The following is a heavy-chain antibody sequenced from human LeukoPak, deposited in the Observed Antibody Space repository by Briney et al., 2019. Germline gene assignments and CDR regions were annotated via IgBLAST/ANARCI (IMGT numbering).Heavy chain of an antibody. CDR1: GGSISSSNW. CDR2: IYHSGST. Sequence: SETLSLTCAVSGGSISSSNWWSWVRQPPGKGLEWIGEIYHSGSTNYNPSLKSRVTISVDKSKNQFSLKLSSVTAADTAVYYCARGVRWLQLSYFDYWGQGTLVTVSS. J-gene: IGHJ4*02. CDR3: ARGVRWLQLSYFDY. D-gene: IGHD5-24*01. V-gene: IGHV4-4*02.